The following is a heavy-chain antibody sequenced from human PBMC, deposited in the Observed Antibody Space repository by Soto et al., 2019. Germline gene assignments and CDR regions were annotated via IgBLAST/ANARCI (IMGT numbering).Heavy chain of an antibody. J-gene: IGHJ5*02. CDR1: GGSISNYF. CDR3: GGKHHTSRFDP. Sequence: SETLSLTRTASGGSISNYFWTWIRQPPGKGLERIGYIYDIKSTNYNPSLKSPVTISVDPSKNQFSLKMRSVKVADKAVYDLGGKHHTSRFDPWCHGVLVTVS. V-gene: IGHV4-59*08. CDR2: IYDIKST. D-gene: IGHD3-16*01.